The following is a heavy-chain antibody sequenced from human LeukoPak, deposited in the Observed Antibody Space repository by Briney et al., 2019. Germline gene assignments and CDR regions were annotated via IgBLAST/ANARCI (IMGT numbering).Heavy chain of an antibody. Sequence: SQTLSLTCTVSGGSISSGSYYWSWIRQPAGKGLEWIGRIYTSGSTNYNPSLKSRITISVDTAKNQFSLKLRAVTAADTAVYYCARAVHYSGTSDQYTGGWYYFDFWGQGTLVTVSS. CDR2: IYTSGST. D-gene: IGHD3-10*01. V-gene: IGHV4-61*02. CDR1: GGSISSGSYY. CDR3: ARAVHYSGTSDQYTGGWYYFDF. J-gene: IGHJ4*02.